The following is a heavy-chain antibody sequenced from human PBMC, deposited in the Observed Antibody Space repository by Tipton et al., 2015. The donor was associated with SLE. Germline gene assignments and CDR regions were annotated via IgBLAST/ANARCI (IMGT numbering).Heavy chain of an antibody. CDR3: ARDGGSSWFDENWFDP. CDR2: IYISGST. V-gene: IGHV4-61*02. D-gene: IGHD6-13*01. CDR1: GGSMNSGSNY. J-gene: IGHJ5*02. Sequence: TLSLTCTVLGGSMNSGSNYWNWIRQPAGKGLEWIGRIYISGSTDYSPSLESRVTMSIDTSKNQFSLKLTSVTAADTAVYYCARDGGSSWFDENWFDPWGQGTLVTVSS.